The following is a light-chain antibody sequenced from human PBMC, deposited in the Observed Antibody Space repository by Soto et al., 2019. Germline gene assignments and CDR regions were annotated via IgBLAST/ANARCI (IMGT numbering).Light chain of an antibody. Sequence: DVQMTPSPSILSASVGDTVTSTCRTSQTIVKWLAWYQQKAGKAPKLLISEASILQSGVPSRFSGSASGTEFTLTISGLQPDDFATYYCQQYFSGWTFGQGTKV. V-gene: IGKV1-5*03. CDR1: QTIVKW. CDR3: QQYFSGWT. J-gene: IGKJ1*01. CDR2: EAS.